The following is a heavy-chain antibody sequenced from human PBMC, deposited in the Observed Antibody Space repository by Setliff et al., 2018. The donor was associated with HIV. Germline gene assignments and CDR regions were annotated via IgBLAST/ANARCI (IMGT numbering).Heavy chain of an antibody. Sequence: ASVKVSCKASGYTFTIYGITWVRQAPGQGLEWMGWISGYNGKTNYAQKYQDRVTMTTNISTSMAYMEVRGLTSDDTAVYYCARRVIAVPGTDHAFDIWGHGTMVTVSS. CDR3: ARRVIAVPGTDHAFDI. D-gene: IGHD6-19*01. V-gene: IGHV1-18*01. CDR2: ISGYNGKT. CDR1: GYTFTIYG. J-gene: IGHJ3*02.